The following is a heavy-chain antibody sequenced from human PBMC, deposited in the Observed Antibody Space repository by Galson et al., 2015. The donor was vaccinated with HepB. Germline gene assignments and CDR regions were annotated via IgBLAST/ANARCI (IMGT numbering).Heavy chain of an antibody. CDR1: GFTVSSNY. Sequence: SLRLSCAASGFTVSSNYMSWVRQAPGKGLEWVSVIYSGGSTYYSDSVKGRFTISRDNSKNTLYLQMNSLRAEDTAVYYCAREQWLVRRYFDYWGQGTLVTVSS. V-gene: IGHV3-66*01. D-gene: IGHD6-19*01. CDR2: IYSGGST. CDR3: AREQWLVRRYFDY. J-gene: IGHJ4*02.